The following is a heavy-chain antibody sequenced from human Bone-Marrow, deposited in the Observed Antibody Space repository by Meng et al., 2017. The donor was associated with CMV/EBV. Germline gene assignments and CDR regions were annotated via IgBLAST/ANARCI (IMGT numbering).Heavy chain of an antibody. V-gene: IGHV1-2*02. CDR3: ARGGAIVVVPAAIDY. Sequence: ASVKVSCKASGYTFTSYGINWVRQATGQGLEWMGWINPNSGGTNYAQKFQGRVTMTRDTSISTAYMELSRLRSDDTAVYYCARGGAIVVVPAAIDYWGQGTLVTVSS. CDR2: INPNSGGT. D-gene: IGHD2-2*01. J-gene: IGHJ4*02. CDR1: GYTFTSYG.